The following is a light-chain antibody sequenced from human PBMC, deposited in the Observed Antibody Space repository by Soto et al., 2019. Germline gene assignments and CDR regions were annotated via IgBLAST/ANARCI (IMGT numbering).Light chain of an antibody. CDR1: QSLLYSDGNTY. V-gene: IGKV2-30*01. CDR3: MQGTYWPTMT. CDR2: KVS. Sequence: DVVMTQSPLSLPVTLGQPASISCRSSQSLLYSDGNTYLSWFQQRPGQSPRRLIYKVSNRYSGVPERFLGSGSGTDLTLKTSRVEAEAFRVYCRMQGTYWPTMTYGLGTKVDIK. J-gene: IGKJ1*01.